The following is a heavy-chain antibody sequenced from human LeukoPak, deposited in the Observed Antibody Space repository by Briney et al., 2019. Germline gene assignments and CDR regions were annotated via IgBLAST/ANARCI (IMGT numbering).Heavy chain of an antibody. V-gene: IGHV4-59*01. CDR3: TRGSIAYYYMDV. Sequence: PSETLSLTCTVSGGSISSYYWSWIRQPPGKGLEWIGNIYYSGSTNYNPSLKSRVTISVDTSKNQFSLKLISVTAADTAVYYCTRGSIAYYYMDVWGKGTTVTISS. CDR2: IYYSGST. D-gene: IGHD3-22*01. J-gene: IGHJ6*03. CDR1: GGSISSYY.